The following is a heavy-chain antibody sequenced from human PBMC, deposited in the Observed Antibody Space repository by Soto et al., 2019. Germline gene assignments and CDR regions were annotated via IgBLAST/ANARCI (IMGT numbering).Heavy chain of an antibody. V-gene: IGHV3-72*01. J-gene: IGHJ4*02. CDR3: VRLKYSSGWYLDY. CDR1: GFTFSDHY. Sequence: EVQLVESGGSLVQPGGSLRLSCAASGFTFSDHYIDWVRQAPGKGLEWVGRTRNKANSYTTEYAASVKGRLTISRDDSKNSLYLQMNSLITEDTAVYYCVRLKYSSGWYLDYWGQGTLVTVSS. CDR2: TRNKANSYTT. D-gene: IGHD6-19*01.